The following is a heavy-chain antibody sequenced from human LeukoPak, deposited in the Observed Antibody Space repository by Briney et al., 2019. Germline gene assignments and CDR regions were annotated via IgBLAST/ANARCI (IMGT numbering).Heavy chain of an antibody. J-gene: IGHJ4*02. CDR1: GLIFSSYW. D-gene: IGHD2-15*01. V-gene: IGHV3-74*01. Sequence: GGSLRLSCAASGLIFSSYWMHWVRQAPGKGLVWVSRINSDGSSTSYAEFVKGRFTISRDNAKNTLYLQMNSLRAEDTALYYCARVSVATTPPFDYWGQGTLVTVSS. CDR2: INSDGSST. CDR3: ARVSVATTPPFDY.